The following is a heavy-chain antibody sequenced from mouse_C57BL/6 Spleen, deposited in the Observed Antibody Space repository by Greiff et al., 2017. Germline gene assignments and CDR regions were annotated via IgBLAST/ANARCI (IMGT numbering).Heavy chain of an antibody. CDR3: ARETVVEAFDY. CDR1: GYTFTSYW. Sequence: VQLQQPGAELVKPGASVKLSCKASGYTFTSYWMHWVKQRPGQGLAWIGMIHPNSGSTNYNEKFKSKATLTVDKSSSTAYMQLSSLTSEDSAVYYCARETVVEAFDYWGQGTTLTVSS. V-gene: IGHV1-64*01. CDR2: IHPNSGST. D-gene: IGHD1-1*01. J-gene: IGHJ2*01.